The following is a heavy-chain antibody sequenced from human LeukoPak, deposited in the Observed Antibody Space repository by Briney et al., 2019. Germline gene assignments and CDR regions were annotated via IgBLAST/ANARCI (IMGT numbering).Heavy chain of an antibody. Sequence: ASVKVSCKASGYTFTSYGISWVRQAPGQRLEWMGWISAYNGNTNYAQKLQGRVTMTTDTSTSTAYMELRSLRSDDKAVYYCARTCPLIYGDSWSFDYWGQGTLVTVSS. CDR3: ARTCPLIYGDSWSFDY. CDR1: GYTFTSYG. CDR2: ISAYNGNT. V-gene: IGHV1-18*01. J-gene: IGHJ4*02. D-gene: IGHD4-17*01.